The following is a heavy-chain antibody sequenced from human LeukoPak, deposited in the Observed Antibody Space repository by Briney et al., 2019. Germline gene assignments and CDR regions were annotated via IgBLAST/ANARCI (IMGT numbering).Heavy chain of an antibody. CDR2: IYTRGST. D-gene: IGHD6-13*01. J-gene: IGHJ4*02. Sequence: SETLCLTGTVSGASISSGGYSWSWIRQPAGRRLEGIGRIYTRGSTNYNPPLKSRVTISVDTAKNQCSLKLSSVTAADTAVYYCARDRAAAGTVYYFDYWGQGTMVTVSS. CDR1: GASISSGGYS. CDR3: ARDRAAAGTVYYFDY. V-gene: IGHV4-61*02.